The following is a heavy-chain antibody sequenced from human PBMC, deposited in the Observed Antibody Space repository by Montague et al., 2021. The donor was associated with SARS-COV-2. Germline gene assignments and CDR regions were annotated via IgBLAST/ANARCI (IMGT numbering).Heavy chain of an antibody. CDR2: IYYRGST. CDR1: GGSISSYY. Sequence: SETLSLNCTVSGGSISSYYWSWIRQPPGKGLEWIGYIYYRGSTNYNPSLKSRVTISVDTSKNQFSLKLSSVTAAETAVYYCARHALGYFDWLNEGYFDYWGQGTLVTGSS. D-gene: IGHD3-9*01. J-gene: IGHJ4*02. V-gene: IGHV4-59*08. CDR3: ARHALGYFDWLNEGYFDY.